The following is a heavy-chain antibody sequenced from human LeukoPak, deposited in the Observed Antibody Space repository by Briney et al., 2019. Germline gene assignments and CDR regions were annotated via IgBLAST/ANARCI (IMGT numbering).Heavy chain of an antibody. J-gene: IGHJ4*02. Sequence: GRSLRLSCAASGFTFSNYAMHWVRQAPGKGLEWMAVISYDGSKRYYADSVKGRFTISRDNSENTPYLQMDSLRAEDTAVYYCATVQREYYYDSSGIMGNWGQGTLVTVSS. CDR1: GFTFSNYA. D-gene: IGHD3-22*01. CDR2: ISYDGSKR. V-gene: IGHV3-30*04. CDR3: ATVQREYYYDSSGIMGN.